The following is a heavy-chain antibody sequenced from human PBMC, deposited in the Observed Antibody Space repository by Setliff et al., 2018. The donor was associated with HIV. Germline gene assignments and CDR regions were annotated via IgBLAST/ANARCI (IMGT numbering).Heavy chain of an antibody. J-gene: IGHJ4*02. Sequence: GGSLRLSCAATGSIFSISYMHWVRQAPGRGLEWVSLISSDGSTTTYADSVKGRFTVSRDNARNTLYLQMNSLRPDDTAVYYCATDRFFVANYWGPGTLITVSS. CDR2: ISSDGSTT. CDR3: ATDRFFVANY. V-gene: IGHV3-74*03. D-gene: IGHD2-8*01. CDR1: GSIFSISY.